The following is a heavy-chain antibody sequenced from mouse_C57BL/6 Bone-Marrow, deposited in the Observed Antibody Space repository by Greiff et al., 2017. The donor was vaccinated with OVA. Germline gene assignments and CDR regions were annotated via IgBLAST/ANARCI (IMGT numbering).Heavy chain of an antibody. J-gene: IGHJ3*01. CDR2: ILTGSGST. V-gene: IGHV1-9*01. CDR3: ARGGARANWVWFAY. Sequence: VQLQESGAELMKPGASVKLSCKATGYTFTGYWIEWVKQRPGHGLEWIGEILTGSGSTNSNEKFKGKATFTADTSSNKAYMQLSSLTTEDSAIYYCARGGARANWVWFAYWGQGTLVTVSA. CDR1: GYTFTGYW. D-gene: IGHD3-3*01.